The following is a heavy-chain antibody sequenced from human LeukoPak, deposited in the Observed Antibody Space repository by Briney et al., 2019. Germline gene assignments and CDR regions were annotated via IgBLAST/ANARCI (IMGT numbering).Heavy chain of an antibody. CDR3: ARGEAAAGTLFDY. CDR1: GYTFTSYG. D-gene: IGHD6-13*01. CDR2: ISAYNGNT. J-gene: IGHJ4*02. Sequence: GASVKVSCKASGYTFTSYGISWVRQAPGQGLEWMGWISAYNGNTNYAQKFQGRVTMTRDTSISTAYMELSRLRSDDTAVYYCARGEAAAGTLFDYWGQGTLVTVSS. V-gene: IGHV1-18*01.